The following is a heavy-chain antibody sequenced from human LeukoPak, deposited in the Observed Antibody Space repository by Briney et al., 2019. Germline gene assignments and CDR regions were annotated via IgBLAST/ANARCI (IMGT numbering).Heavy chain of an antibody. J-gene: IGHJ6*03. V-gene: IGHV3-21*01. CDR2: ISSSSSYI. CDR3: ARVKLDSSGYWYYYYYMDV. CDR1: GFTFSSYS. D-gene: IGHD3-22*01. Sequence: PGGSLRLSCAASGFTFSSYSMNWVRQAPGKGLEWVSSISSSSSYIYYADSVKGRFTISRDNAKNSLYLQMNSLRAEDTAVYYCARVKLDSSGYWYYYYYMDVWGKGTTVTVSS.